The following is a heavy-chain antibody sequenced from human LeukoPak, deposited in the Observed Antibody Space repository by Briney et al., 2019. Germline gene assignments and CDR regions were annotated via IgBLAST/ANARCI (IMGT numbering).Heavy chain of an antibody. J-gene: IGHJ4*02. V-gene: IGHV1-2*02. D-gene: IGHD3-3*01. CDR3: ARDYYGFWSGYDY. Sequence: ASVKVSCKASGYTFTGYYMHWVRQAPGQGLEWMGWINPNSGGTNYAQKFQGRVTMTRDTSISTAYMELSRLRSDDTAVYYCARDYYGFWSGYDYWGQGTLVTVSS. CDR1: GYTFTGYY. CDR2: INPNSGGT.